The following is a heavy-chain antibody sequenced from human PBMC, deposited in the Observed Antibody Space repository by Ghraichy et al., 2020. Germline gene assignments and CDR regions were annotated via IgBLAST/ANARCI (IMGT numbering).Heavy chain of an antibody. CDR3: AKVYIVVVPAARGGWFDA. V-gene: IGHV3-23*01. D-gene: IGHD2-2*01. Sequence: GGSLRLSCAASGFTFSSHAMSWVRQAPGKGLEWVSAISGIGGSTYYADSVKGRFTISRDNSKNTLYLPMNSLRGEDTAVYYCAKVYIVVVPAARGGWFDACGQGTLVNVYS. J-gene: IGHJ5*02. CDR2: ISGIGGST. CDR1: GFTFSSHA.